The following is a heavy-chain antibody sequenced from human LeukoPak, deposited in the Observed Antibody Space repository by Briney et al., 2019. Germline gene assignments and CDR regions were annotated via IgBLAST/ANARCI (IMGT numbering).Heavy chain of an antibody. CDR1: GFTFSSYA. CDR2: IGGGGGST. V-gene: IGHV3-23*01. CDR3: AKDSGIYSGYDPDAFDI. Sequence: GGSLRLSCAASGFTFSSYAMSWVRQAPGKGLEWVSAIGGGGGSTYYADSVKGRFTISRDNSKNTLYLQMNSLRAEDTAVYYCAKDSGIYSGYDPDAFDIWGQGTMVTVSS. J-gene: IGHJ3*02. D-gene: IGHD5-12*01.